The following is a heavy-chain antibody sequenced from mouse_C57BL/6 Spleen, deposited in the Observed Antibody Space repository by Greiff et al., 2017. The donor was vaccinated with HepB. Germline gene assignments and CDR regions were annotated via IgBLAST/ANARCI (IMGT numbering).Heavy chain of an antibody. CDR1: GFTFSDYG. V-gene: IGHV5-17*01. J-gene: IGHJ4*01. D-gene: IGHD3-3*01. CDR2: ISSGSSTI. CDR3: ARGAVYYAMDY. Sequence: EVKLMESGGGLVKPGGSLKLSCAASGFTFSDYGMHWVRQAPEKGLEWVAYISSGSSTIYYADTVKGRFTISRDNAKNTLFLQMTSLRSEDTAMYYCARGAVYYAMDYWGQGTSVTVSS.